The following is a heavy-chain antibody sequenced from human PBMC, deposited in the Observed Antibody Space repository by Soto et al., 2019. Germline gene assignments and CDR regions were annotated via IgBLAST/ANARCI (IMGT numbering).Heavy chain of an antibody. J-gene: IGHJ4*02. CDR2: IGGSGRTT. D-gene: IGHD3-22*01. CDR3: AKSRYSDSSGDFYDY. Sequence: PGGSLRLSCAASAFTFNNYAMSWVRQAPGKGLEWGSGIGGSGRTTYYADSVKGRFTISRDNSNNTLFLQMNSLRAEDTAVYYCAKSRYSDSSGDFYDYWGQGTLVTVSS. CDR1: AFTFNNYA. V-gene: IGHV3-23*01.